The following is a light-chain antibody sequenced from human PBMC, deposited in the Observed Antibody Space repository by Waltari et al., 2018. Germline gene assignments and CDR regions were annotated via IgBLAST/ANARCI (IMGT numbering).Light chain of an antibody. V-gene: IGLV2-11*01. J-gene: IGLJ2*01. CDR1: SGDVGGYNY. CDR2: DVS. CDR3: CSYAGSYVV. Sequence: QSALTQPRSVSVSPGQSVTISCTRTSGDVGGYNYVSWYQQPPGKAPTLMIYDVSKRPSGVPDRFSGSKSGNTASLTISGLQAEDEADYYCCSYAGSYVVFGGGTKLTVL.